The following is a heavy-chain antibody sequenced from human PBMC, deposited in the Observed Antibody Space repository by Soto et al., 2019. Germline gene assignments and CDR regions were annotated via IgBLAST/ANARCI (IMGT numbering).Heavy chain of an antibody. J-gene: IGHJ4*02. CDR2: INHSGST. Sequence: QVQLQQWGAGLLKPSETLSLTCAVYGGSFSGYYWSWIRQPPGKGLEWIGEINHSGSTNYNPSLKSRVTISVDTSKNQFSLKLSSVTAADTAVYYCARGGRNYYDSSGHTLDYWGQGTLVIVSS. D-gene: IGHD3-22*01. CDR1: GGSFSGYY. CDR3: ARGGRNYYDSSGHTLDY. V-gene: IGHV4-34*01.